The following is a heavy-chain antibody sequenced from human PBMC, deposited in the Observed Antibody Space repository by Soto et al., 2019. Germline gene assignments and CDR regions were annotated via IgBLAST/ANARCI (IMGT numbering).Heavy chain of an antibody. CDR3: ARRAGYYGPYGMDV. V-gene: IGHV4-30-4*08. J-gene: IGHJ6*02. CDR1: GGSISSGDNH. CDR2: IDDSGST. Sequence: SETLSLTCSVSGGSISSGDNHWSWIRQPPGKGLEWIGYIDDSGSTFYNPSLKSRVDISVDTSENQFSLKLSSVTGADTAVYYCARRAGYYGPYGMDVWGQGTTVTVSS. D-gene: IGHD3-9*01.